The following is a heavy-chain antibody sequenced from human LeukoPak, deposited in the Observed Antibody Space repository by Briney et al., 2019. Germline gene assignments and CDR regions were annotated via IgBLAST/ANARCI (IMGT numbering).Heavy chain of an antibody. D-gene: IGHD4-17*01. CDR3: ARALSRVTTRWFDP. CDR2: INPSGGST. CDR1: GYTFTSYY. Sequence: GASVKVSCKASGYTFTSYYMHWVRQAPGQGLEWMGIINPSGGSTSYAQKFQGRVTMTRNTSISTAYMELSSLRSEDTAVYYCARALSRVTTRWFDPWGQGTLVTVSS. J-gene: IGHJ5*02. V-gene: IGHV1-46*01.